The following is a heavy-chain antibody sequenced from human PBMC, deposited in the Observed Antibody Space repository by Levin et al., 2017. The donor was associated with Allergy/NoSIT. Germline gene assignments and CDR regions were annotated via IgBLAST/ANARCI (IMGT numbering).Heavy chain of an antibody. Sequence: SCTASGFTFGSYVIHWVRQAPGKGLEWVAIISFDDSNEYYADSVKGRFTISRDNSKNTLYLQMNSLRSEDTVMYFCARWGAGWYFDNWGKGTPVTVSS. CDR1: GFTFGSYV. CDR2: ISFDDSNE. CDR3: ARWGAGWYFDN. V-gene: IGHV3-30*03. J-gene: IGHJ4*02. D-gene: IGHD6-19*01.